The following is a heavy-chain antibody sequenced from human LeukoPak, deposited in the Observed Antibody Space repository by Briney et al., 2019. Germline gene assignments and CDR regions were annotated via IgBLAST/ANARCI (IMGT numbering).Heavy chain of an antibody. J-gene: IGHJ2*01. Sequence: GGSLRLSCAASGFTFSSYSMNWVRQAPGKGLEWVSYISSSSSTIYYADSVKGRFTISRDNAKNSLYLQMSSLRAEDTAVYYCAREERDGYNYYWYFDLWGRGTLVTVSS. CDR2: ISSSSSTI. V-gene: IGHV3-48*04. CDR3: AREERDGYNYYWYFDL. D-gene: IGHD5-24*01. CDR1: GFTFSSYS.